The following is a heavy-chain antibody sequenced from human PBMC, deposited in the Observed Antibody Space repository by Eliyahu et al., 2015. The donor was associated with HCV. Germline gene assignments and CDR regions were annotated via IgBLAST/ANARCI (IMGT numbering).Heavy chain of an antibody. D-gene: IGHD1-26*01. CDR3: ARASSEHTRLGATGSLFDY. V-gene: IGHV1-69*01. CDR1: GGTFSSQA. CDR2: IIPIFGTA. J-gene: IGHJ4*02. Sequence: EVKKPGSSVKVSCKASGGTFSSQAINWVRQAPGQGLEWMGGIIPIFGTAKYAQKFQGRVTITADESTSTAYMEVSSLRSEDSAVYYCARASSEHTRLGATGSLFDYWGQGTLVTVSS.